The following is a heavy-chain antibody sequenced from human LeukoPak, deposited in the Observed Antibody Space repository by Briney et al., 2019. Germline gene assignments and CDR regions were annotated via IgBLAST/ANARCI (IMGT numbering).Heavy chain of an antibody. D-gene: IGHD6-13*01. CDR3: ATTYSSSFWYFQH. J-gene: IGHJ1*01. CDR2: INPNSGGT. CDR1: GYTFSGHY. Sequence: ASVKVSCKTSGYTFSGHYMHWVRQAPGQGLEWMGWINPNSGGTNYAQKFQGRVTMTRDTSISTAYMELSRLRSDDTAVYYCATTYSSSFWYFQHWGQGTLVTVSS. V-gene: IGHV1-2*02.